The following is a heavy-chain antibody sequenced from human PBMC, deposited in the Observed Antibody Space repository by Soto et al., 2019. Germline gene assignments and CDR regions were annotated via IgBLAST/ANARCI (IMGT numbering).Heavy chain of an antibody. Sequence: PSETLSLTCTISGGSISSSSYNWGWIRQPPGKGLEWIGSIYYSGSTYYNPSLKSRVTISVDTSKNQFSLKLSSVTAADTAVYYCANKRNQNYDFWSGYLYYYYGMDVWGQGTTVT. V-gene: IGHV4-39*01. CDR1: GGSISSSSYN. CDR3: ANKRNQNYDFWSGYLYYYYGMDV. D-gene: IGHD3-3*01. CDR2: IYYSGST. J-gene: IGHJ6*02.